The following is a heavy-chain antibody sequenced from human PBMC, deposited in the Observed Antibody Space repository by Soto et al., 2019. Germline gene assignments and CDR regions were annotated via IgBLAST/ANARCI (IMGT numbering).Heavy chain of an antibody. CDR3: ARGVTIFGVVISGGMDV. D-gene: IGHD3-3*01. CDR1: GGSISSYY. CDR2: IYYSGST. J-gene: IGHJ6*02. V-gene: IGHV4-59*01. Sequence: SETLSLTCTVSGGSISSYYWSWIRQPPGRGLEWIGYIYYSGSTNYNPSLKSRATISVDTSKNQFSLKLSSVTAADTAVYYCARGVTIFGVVISGGMDVWGQGTTVTVSS.